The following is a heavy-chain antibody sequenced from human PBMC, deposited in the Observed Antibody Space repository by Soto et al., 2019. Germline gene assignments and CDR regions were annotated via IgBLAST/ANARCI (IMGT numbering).Heavy chain of an antibody. CDR1: GFTFSSYW. D-gene: IGHD3-9*01. V-gene: IGHV3-7*05. CDR2: IKQDGSEK. J-gene: IGHJ5*02. Sequence: GGSLRLSCAASGFTFSSYWMSWVRQAPGKGLEWVANIKQDGSEKYYVDSVKGRFTISRGNAKNSLYLQMNSLRAEDTAVYYCAREPRYFDWFGLGWFDPWGQGTLVTVSS. CDR3: AREPRYFDWFGLGWFDP.